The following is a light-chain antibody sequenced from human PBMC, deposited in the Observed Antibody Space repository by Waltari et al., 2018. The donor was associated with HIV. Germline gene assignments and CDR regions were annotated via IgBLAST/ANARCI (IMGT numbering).Light chain of an antibody. CDR3: LQDHNRRFI. CDR2: DAS. CDR1: QGLTDD. Sequence: GDRVTVTCRASQGLTDDLGWFQETSRRAPNVLICDASSLQSGVPSRFSGSGSGTDFSLSNASLQPENFIIYYCLQDHNRRFIFGPGTKLDI. J-gene: IGKJ3*01. V-gene: IGKV1-6*01.